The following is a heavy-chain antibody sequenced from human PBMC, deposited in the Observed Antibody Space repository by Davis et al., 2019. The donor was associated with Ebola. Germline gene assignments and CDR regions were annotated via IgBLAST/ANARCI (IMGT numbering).Heavy chain of an antibody. D-gene: IGHD2-15*01. Sequence: GGSLRLSCAVSGFTFSNYNMNWVRQTPGKGLEWVSHISDDSISTYYADSVKGRFTISRDNAKNSLYLQLNTLRDEDTAVYFCVSAGWDHWGQGTLVTVSS. CDR1: GFTFSNYN. CDR3: VSAGWDH. V-gene: IGHV3-48*02. CDR2: ISDDSIST. J-gene: IGHJ4*02.